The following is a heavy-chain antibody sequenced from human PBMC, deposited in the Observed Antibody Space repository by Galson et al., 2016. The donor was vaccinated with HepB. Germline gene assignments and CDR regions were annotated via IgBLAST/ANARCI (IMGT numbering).Heavy chain of an antibody. V-gene: IGHV4-59*13. CDR3: ARGTWYPGGMDV. D-gene: IGHD6-13*01. CDR1: GGSISTYY. J-gene: IGHJ6*02. Sequence: SETLSLTCTVSGGSISTYYWSWIRQPPGKGLEWIGYISSRGSTNYNPSLKIRVTISLDTSMNQFSLNLSSVTAADMAVYYCARGTWYPGGMDVWGQGTTVLVSS. CDR2: ISSRGST.